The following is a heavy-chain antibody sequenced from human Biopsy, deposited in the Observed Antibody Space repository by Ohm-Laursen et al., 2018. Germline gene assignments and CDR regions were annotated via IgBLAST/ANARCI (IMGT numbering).Heavy chain of an antibody. Sequence: SSVKVSCKASGYIFTGYYMHWVRQAPGQGLEWMGWLNTNSGDTEYAENFQGRVTMTRDTSISTAYMELSRLRSGDTAVYYCARLTRSTPTTGVWGQGTLVTVSS. CDR1: GYIFTGYY. CDR2: LNTNSGDT. V-gene: IGHV1-2*02. CDR3: ARLTRSTPTTGV. J-gene: IGHJ4*02. D-gene: IGHD2-8*01.